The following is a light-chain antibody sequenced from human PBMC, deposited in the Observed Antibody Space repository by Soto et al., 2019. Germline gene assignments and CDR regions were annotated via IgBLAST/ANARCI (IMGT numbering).Light chain of an antibody. CDR2: WAS. J-gene: IGKJ4*01. CDR3: QQYFSTPFT. V-gene: IGKV4-1*01. Sequence: DIVMTQSPDSLAVSLCERATITCRSSQSVLFSTTNKTYVAWYQHRTGRPPRLLLYWASTRESGVPDRFTGGESGTDFTLTIDNLQAEDVAVYYCQQYFSTPFTFGGGTKVDIK. CDR1: QSVLFSTTNKTY.